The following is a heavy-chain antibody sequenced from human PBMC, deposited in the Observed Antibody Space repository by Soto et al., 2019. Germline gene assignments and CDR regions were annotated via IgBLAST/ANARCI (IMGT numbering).Heavy chain of an antibody. V-gene: IGHV4-59*08. Sequence: QVQLQESGPGLVKPSETLSLTCSVSGGSIGSYYWSWIRQPPGKGLEWIGYIYYSGSTNYNPSLKSRVTISVDTSKNPSSLKLSSVTAAATAVYYCARGGWRQIDYWCQGTLVTVSS. CDR2: IYYSGST. CDR1: GGSIGSYY. CDR3: ARGGWRQIDY. J-gene: IGHJ4*02. D-gene: IGHD3-3*01.